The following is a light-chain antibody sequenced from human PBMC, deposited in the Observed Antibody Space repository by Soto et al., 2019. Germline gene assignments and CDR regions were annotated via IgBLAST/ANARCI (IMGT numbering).Light chain of an antibody. CDR3: RLYVSART. CDR1: QSVSSSY. Sequence: EIVLTQSPGTLSLSPGERATLSCRASQSVSSSYLAWYQQTPGKPPRLLIYGAPSRATGIPDRFRGSGSGKDFTLTVSRLEPDELGVYYSRLYVSARTFVQVTKVE. CDR2: GAP. J-gene: IGKJ1*01. V-gene: IGKV3-20*01.